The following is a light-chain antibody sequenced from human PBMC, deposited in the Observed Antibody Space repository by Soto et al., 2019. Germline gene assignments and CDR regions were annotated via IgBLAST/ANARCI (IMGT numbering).Light chain of an antibody. J-gene: IGKJ1*01. V-gene: IGKV3-20*01. CDR1: QSVSSY. CDR3: QQYGSSYPWT. CDR2: GAS. Sequence: EIVLTQSPATLSLSSWERASLAFRASQSVSSYLAWYQQKPGQAPRLLIYGASSRATAIPDRFSGSGSGTDFTLTIRRLEPEDFAVYYCQQYGSSYPWTFGQGTKVDIK.